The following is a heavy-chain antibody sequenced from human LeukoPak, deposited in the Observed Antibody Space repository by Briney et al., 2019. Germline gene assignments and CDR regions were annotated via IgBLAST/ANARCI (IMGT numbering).Heavy chain of an antibody. Sequence: GAAVTVSCKASVYDFTKYAVQGVRQAPGQRREGMGWIYAGNGRTKYSQDLEGRVTITRDKSTSTAYMELSRLRSEDTAVYYCASFPYYVSGSYYNDAFDIWGQGTMVTVSS. CDR2: IYAGNGRT. D-gene: IGHD3-10*01. CDR3: ASFPYYVSGSYYNDAFDI. CDR1: VYDFTKYA. V-gene: IGHV1-3*03. J-gene: IGHJ3*02.